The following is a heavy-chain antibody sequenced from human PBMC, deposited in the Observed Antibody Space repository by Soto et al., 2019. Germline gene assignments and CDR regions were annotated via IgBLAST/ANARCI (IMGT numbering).Heavy chain of an antibody. V-gene: IGHV1-18*01. J-gene: IGHJ4*02. D-gene: IGHD3-16*01. CDR3: ARGGTPIDY. CDR2: ISAYNGNT. CDR1: GYTFPNFG. Sequence: QVQLVQSGAEVKQPGASVQVSCKTSGYTFPNFGLSWVRQAPGQGLEWMGWISAYNGNTNYAQNFQGRVTMTTDTTTSTAYMERRSLRSDDTAVYYGARGGTPIDYWGQGTLVTASS.